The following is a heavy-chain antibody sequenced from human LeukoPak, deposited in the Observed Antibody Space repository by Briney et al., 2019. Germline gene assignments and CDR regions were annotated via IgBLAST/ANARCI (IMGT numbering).Heavy chain of an antibody. CDR1: GFTFSNAW. CDR2: IKSKTDGGTT. Sequence: GGSLRLSCAASGFTFSNAWMSWVRQAPGKGLEWVGRIKSKTDGGTTDYAAPVKGRFTISRDDSKNTLYLQMNSLKTEDTAVCYCTTDSARATVTTFYWGQGTLVTVSS. CDR3: TTDSARATVTTFY. J-gene: IGHJ4*02. D-gene: IGHD4-17*01. V-gene: IGHV3-15*01.